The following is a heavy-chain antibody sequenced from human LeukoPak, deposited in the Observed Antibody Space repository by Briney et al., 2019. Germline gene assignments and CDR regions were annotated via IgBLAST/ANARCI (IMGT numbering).Heavy chain of an antibody. D-gene: IGHD2-15*01. CDR3: AREGYCSGGSCLYYYYYYMDV. J-gene: IGHJ6*03. CDR1: GGSISSGSYY. V-gene: IGHV4-61*02. Sequence: SETLPLTCTVSGGSISSGSYYWSWIRQPAGKGLEWIGRIYTSGRTNYNPSLKSRVTISVDTSKNQFSLKLSSVTAADTAVYYCAREGYCSGGSCLYYYYYYMDVWGKGTTVTVSS. CDR2: IYTSGRT.